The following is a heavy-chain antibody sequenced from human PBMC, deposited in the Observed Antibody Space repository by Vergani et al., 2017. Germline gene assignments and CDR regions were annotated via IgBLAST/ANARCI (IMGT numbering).Heavy chain of an antibody. CDR3: ARGRFLEWLGAFDI. CDR2: IYSGGST. D-gene: IGHD3-3*01. CDR1: GFTVSSNY. Sequence: EVQLVESGGGLVQPGGSLRLSCAASGFTVSSNYMSWVRQAPGKGLEWVSVIYSGGSTYYADSVKGRFTISRHNSKNTLYLQMNSLRAEDTAVYYCARGRFLEWLGAFDIWGQETMVTVSS. J-gene: IGHJ3*02. V-gene: IGHV3-53*04.